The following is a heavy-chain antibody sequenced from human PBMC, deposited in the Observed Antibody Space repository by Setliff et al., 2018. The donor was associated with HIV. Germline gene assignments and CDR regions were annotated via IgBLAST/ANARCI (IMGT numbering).Heavy chain of an antibody. CDR3: AGSWSGYPLSFGY. J-gene: IGHJ4*02. D-gene: IGHD3-3*01. Sequence: PSETLSLTCTVSGGSISSGSYYWSWIRQPAGKGLEWIGRIYTSGSTNYNPSLKSRVTISVDTSKNQFSLKLSSVTAADTAVYYCAGSWSGYPLSFGYWGQGKLVTVSS. CDR1: GGSISSGSYY. V-gene: IGHV4-61*02. CDR2: IYTSGST.